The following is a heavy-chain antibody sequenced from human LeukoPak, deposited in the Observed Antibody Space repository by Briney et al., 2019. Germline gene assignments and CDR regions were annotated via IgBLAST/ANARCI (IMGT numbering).Heavy chain of an antibody. Sequence: PGGSRRLSCAASGFTVSSNYMSWVRQAPGKGLEWVSVIYSGGGTYYADSVKGRFTISRDNSKSTLYLQMNSLRAGDTAVYFCAVGGGSTWFNLWGQGTLLAVCS. CDR1: GFTVSSNY. D-gene: IGHD6-13*01. V-gene: IGHV3-53*01. CDR3: AVGGGSTWFNL. J-gene: IGHJ5*02. CDR2: IYSGGGT.